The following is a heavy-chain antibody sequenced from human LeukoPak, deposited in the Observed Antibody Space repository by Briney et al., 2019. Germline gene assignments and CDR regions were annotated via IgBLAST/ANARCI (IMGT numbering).Heavy chain of an antibody. D-gene: IGHD3-16*01. CDR2: IRHDESKT. CDR1: GLIFSSYG. Sequence: GGSLRLSCAASGLIFSSYGMHWVRQAPGEGLEWVAYIRHDESKTFYADSVKGRFTISRDNSKNTMYLQMHSLRAEDTALYYCAKPVIPSAYQGTYYMDVWGKGTTVTVSS. V-gene: IGHV3-30*02. CDR3: AKPVIPSAYQGTYYMDV. J-gene: IGHJ6*03.